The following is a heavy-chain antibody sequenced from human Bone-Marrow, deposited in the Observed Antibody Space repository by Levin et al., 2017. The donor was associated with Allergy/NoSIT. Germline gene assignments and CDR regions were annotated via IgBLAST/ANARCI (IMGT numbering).Heavy chain of an antibody. Sequence: GESLKISGVASGFSFSTYWMSWVRQAPGKGREWVANIKEDGSDKYYVDSVKGRVTVSRDNAKNSLYLQMNSLRAEDTAVYYCARGYDYGDYAEAEDFYYGLDVWGQGTTVTVS. CDR1: GFSFSTYW. J-gene: IGHJ6*02. CDR2: IKEDGSDK. CDR3: ARGYDYGDYAEAEDFYYGLDV. D-gene: IGHD4-17*01. V-gene: IGHV3-7*01.